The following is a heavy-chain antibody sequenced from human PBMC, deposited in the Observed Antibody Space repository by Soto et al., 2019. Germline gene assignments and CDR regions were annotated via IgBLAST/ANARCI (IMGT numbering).Heavy chain of an antibody. V-gene: IGHV1-18*01. Sequence: ASVKVSCKASGYGFTSYGISWVRQAPGQGLEWMGWINAYNGNTKYAQKLQGRVTMTTDTSTSTAYMELRSLRSDDTAVYYCARDQAMAQFDYWGQGTLVTVSS. J-gene: IGHJ4*02. CDR3: ARDQAMAQFDY. D-gene: IGHD5-18*01. CDR1: GYGFTSYG. CDR2: INAYNGNT.